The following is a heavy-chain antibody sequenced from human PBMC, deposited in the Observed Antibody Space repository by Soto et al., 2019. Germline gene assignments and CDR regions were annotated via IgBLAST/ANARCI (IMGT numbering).Heavy chain of an antibody. CDR3: ARGRFNCSGGSCPPPFRL. CDR2: MNPNSGNT. Sequence: GASVKVSCKASGYTFTSYDINWVRQATGQGLEWMGWMNPNSGNTGYAQKFQGRVTMTRNTSISTAYMELSSLRSEDTAVYYCARGRFNCSGGSCPPPFRLWGQGTLVTLSS. V-gene: IGHV1-8*01. D-gene: IGHD2-15*01. J-gene: IGHJ1*01. CDR1: GYTFTSYD.